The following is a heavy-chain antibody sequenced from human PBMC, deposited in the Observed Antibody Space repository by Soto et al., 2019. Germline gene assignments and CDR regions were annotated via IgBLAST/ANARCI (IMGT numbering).Heavy chain of an antibody. V-gene: IGHV3-33*01. Sequence: GGSLRLSCAASGFTFSSYGMHWVRQAPGKGLEWVAVIWYDGSNKYYADSVKGRFTISRDNSKNTLYLQMNSLRAEDTAVYYCARDRGSSWPFDYWGQGTLVTVSS. CDR2: IWYDGSNK. D-gene: IGHD6-13*01. J-gene: IGHJ4*02. CDR3: ARDRGSSWPFDY. CDR1: GFTFSSYG.